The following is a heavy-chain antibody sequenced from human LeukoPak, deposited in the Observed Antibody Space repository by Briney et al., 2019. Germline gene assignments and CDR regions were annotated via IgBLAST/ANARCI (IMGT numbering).Heavy chain of an antibody. D-gene: IGHD6-13*01. CDR3: AKETYSSSRKVTPELYMDV. CDR1: GFTFSSYA. V-gene: IGHV3-23*01. Sequence: GGSLRLSCAASGFTFSSYAMSWVRQAPGKGLEWVSAISGSGGSTYYADSVKGRFTISRDNSKNTLYLQMNSLRAEDTAVYYCAKETYSSSRKVTPELYMDVWGKGTTVTVSS. J-gene: IGHJ6*03. CDR2: ISGSGGST.